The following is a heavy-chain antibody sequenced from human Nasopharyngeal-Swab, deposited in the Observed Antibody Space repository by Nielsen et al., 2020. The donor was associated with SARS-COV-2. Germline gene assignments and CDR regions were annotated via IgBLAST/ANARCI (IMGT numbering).Heavy chain of an antibody. J-gene: IGHJ6*02. D-gene: IGHD2-21*01. CDR1: GGSISSYY. V-gene: IGHV3-23*01. Sequence: ETLSLTCTVSGGSISSYYWTWIRQSPGKGLEWVSTVSGRGGNFYYADSVKDRFTISRDNSKNTLYLQTNSLRVEDTAVYYCAKAPYLRGLDVWGQGTTVTVSS. CDR3: AKAPYLRGLDV. CDR2: VSGRGGNF.